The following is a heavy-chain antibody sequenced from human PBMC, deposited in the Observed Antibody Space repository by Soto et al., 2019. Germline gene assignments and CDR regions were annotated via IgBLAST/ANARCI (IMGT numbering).Heavy chain of an antibody. CDR2: VITNHADR. J-gene: IGHJ4*01. V-gene: IGHV1-18*01. Sequence: ASVKVSCKTSGYTFTAYGLAWLSQAPGQMSQWMGWVITNHADRKYAQKFQGRVTITSDRYTSTTYMERRGLTSDDTAVYYCARDPNTDRSGYYSFAYWG. CDR1: GYTFTAYG. D-gene: IGHD3-3*01. CDR3: ARDPNTDRSGYYSFAY.